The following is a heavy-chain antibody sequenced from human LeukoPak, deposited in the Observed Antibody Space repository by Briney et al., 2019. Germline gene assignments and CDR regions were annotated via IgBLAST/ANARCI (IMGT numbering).Heavy chain of an antibody. D-gene: IGHD1-26*01. V-gene: IGHV4-31*03. CDR1: GGSVTSGGNY. CDR3: ARGGRYRLIVYFDY. Sequence: SETLSLTCTVSGGSVTSGGNYWSWIRQHPGQDLKWIGLIDYSGSTHYNPSLKSRVTISVDTSKNQFSLKLSSVTAADTALYYCARGGRYRLIVYFDYWGQGTLVTVSS. CDR2: IDYSGST. J-gene: IGHJ4*02.